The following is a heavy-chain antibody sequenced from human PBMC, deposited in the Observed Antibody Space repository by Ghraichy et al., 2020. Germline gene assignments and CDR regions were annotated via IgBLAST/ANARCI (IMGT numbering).Heavy chain of an antibody. CDR2: ISGSGGST. D-gene: IGHD3-10*01. Sequence: GGSLRLSCAASGFTFSSSAMSWVRQAPGKGLEWVSDISGSGGSTYYADSVKGRFSISRDNSKNTLYLQMNSLRAEDTAVYYCAKHQGEGFYYGSGSYDYWGQGTLVTVSS. CDR1: GFTFSSSA. CDR3: AKHQGEGFYYGSGSYDY. J-gene: IGHJ4*02. V-gene: IGHV3-23*01.